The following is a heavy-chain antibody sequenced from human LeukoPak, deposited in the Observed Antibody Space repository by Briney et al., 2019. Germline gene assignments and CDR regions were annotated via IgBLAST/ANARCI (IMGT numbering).Heavy chain of an antibody. V-gene: IGHV3-74*01. CDR3: ARVGIQRYFDY. CDR1: GFTFRSYW. Sequence: PGGSLRLSCAASGFTFRSYWMHWVRQAPGKGLVWVSGINSDGSDTSYADDMKGRFTISRDNAKNTLYLQMNSLRAEDTAVYYCARVGIQRYFDYWGQGTLVTVSS. J-gene: IGHJ4*02. D-gene: IGHD5-18*01. CDR2: INSDGSDT.